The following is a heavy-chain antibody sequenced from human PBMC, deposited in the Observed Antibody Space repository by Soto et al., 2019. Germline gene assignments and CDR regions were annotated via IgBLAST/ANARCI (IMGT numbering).Heavy chain of an antibody. CDR1: GFTFSSYS. Sequence: GGSLRLSCAASGFTFSSYSMNWVRQAPGKGLEWVSSISSSSSYIYYADSVKGRFTISRDNAKNSLYLQMNSLRAEDTAVYYCARVDQLEKGFDYWGQGTLVTVSS. D-gene: IGHD6-6*01. CDR3: ARVDQLEKGFDY. J-gene: IGHJ4*02. CDR2: ISSSSSYI. V-gene: IGHV3-21*01.